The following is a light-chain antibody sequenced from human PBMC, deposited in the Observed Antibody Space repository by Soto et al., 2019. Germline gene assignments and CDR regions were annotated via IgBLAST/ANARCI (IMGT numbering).Light chain of an antibody. CDR3: QQYNNWPLT. CDR2: GAS. J-gene: IGKJ4*01. V-gene: IGKV3-15*01. Sequence: EVVMTQSPATLSVSPGERATLSCRASQSVTSRVAWYQQKPGQAPRLLIYGASARATGIPARFSGSGSGTEFTLTINSLQSEDFAVYYCQQYNNWPLTFGGGTKVDIK. CDR1: QSVTSR.